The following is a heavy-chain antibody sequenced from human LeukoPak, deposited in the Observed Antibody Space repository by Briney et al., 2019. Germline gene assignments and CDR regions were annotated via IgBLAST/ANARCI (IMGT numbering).Heavy chain of an antibody. CDR3: ARRGVGATTWDAFDI. CDR1: GGSLTRYH. CDR2: INYSGST. D-gene: IGHD1-26*01. J-gene: IGHJ3*02. V-gene: IGHV4-59*08. Sequence: PSETLSLTCTVSGGSLTRYHWGWIRQPPGKGLEWIGYINYSGSTNYSPSLESRVTISLDTSKNQFSLQLSSVTAADTAVYYCARRGVGATTWDAFDIWGQGTLVTVSS.